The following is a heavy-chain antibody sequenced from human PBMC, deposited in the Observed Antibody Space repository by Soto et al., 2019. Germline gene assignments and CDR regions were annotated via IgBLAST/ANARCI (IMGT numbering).Heavy chain of an antibody. CDR1: DGSISSYY. D-gene: IGHD1-1*01. J-gene: IGHJ4*02. V-gene: IGHV4-59*08. CDR3: ARHYPIGNNWNYFDY. Sequence: SETLSLTCTVSDGSISSYYLGWIRQPPGKGLEWIGYIFYTGSTRSNPSLKSRVTISVDTSKRQFSLKLSSVTAADTAVYYCARHYPIGNNWNYFDYWGQGTLVTVSS. CDR2: IFYTGST.